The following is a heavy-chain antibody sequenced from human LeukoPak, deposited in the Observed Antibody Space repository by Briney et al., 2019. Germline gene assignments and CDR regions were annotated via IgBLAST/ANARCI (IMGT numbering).Heavy chain of an antibody. CDR3: ARERMATATFDY. J-gene: IGHJ4*02. Sequence: AGGSLRLSCAASGFTFSIYEMNCVRQAPGKGLEWVSYISSSGSTIYYADSVKGRFTISRDNAKNSLYLQMNSLRAEDTAVYYCARERMATATFDYWGQGTLVTVSS. CDR1: GFTFSIYE. D-gene: IGHD5-24*01. V-gene: IGHV3-48*03. CDR2: ISSSGSTI.